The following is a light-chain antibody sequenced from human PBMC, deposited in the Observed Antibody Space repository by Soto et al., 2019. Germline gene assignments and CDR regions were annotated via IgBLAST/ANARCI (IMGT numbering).Light chain of an antibody. CDR2: LGS. Sequence: DIVMTQSPLSLPVTPGEPASISCRSSQSLLHSNGYNYLDWYLQKPGQSPQLLIYLGSNRASGVPDRFSGSGSGTDVTLKISRVEAEDVGDYYCMQALQTPFTFGPGTKVDIK. CDR3: MQALQTPFT. J-gene: IGKJ3*01. CDR1: QSLLHSNGYNY. V-gene: IGKV2-28*01.